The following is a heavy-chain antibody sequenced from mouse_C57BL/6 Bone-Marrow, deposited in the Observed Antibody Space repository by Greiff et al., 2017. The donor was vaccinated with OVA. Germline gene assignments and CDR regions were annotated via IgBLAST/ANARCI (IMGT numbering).Heavy chain of an antibody. Sequence: VQLQQSGAELVKPGASVKLSCKASGYTFTSYWMHWVKQRPGQGLEWIGMIHPNSGSTNYNEKFKSKATLTVDKSSSTAYMQLSSLTSEDSAVYYCARGRLRRGIYYAMDYWGQGTSVTVSS. CDR1: GYTFTSYW. J-gene: IGHJ4*01. CDR3: ARGRLRRGIYYAMDY. CDR2: IHPNSGST. D-gene: IGHD2-4*01. V-gene: IGHV1-64*01.